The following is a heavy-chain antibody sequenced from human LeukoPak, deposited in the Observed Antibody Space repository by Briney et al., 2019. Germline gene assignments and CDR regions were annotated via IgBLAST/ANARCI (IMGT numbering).Heavy chain of an antibody. CDR1: GFTFSDYD. CDR2: ISSSGSTK. Sequence: PGGSLRLSCAASGFTFSDYDMSWVRQAPGKGLEWVSYISSSGSTKYYADSVKGRFTISRDNAKNSLYLQMNSLRAEDTAVYYCATSSPVWFGEFAYYYYGMDVWGQGTTVTVSS. V-gene: IGHV3-11*01. CDR3: ATSSPVWFGEFAYYYYGMDV. J-gene: IGHJ6*02. D-gene: IGHD3-10*01.